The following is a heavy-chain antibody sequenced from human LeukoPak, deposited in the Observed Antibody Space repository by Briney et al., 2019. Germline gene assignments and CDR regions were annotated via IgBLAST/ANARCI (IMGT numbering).Heavy chain of an antibody. J-gene: IGHJ4*02. CDR3: ARVGVSGSYRYFDY. V-gene: IGHV3-53*01. CDR1: GFTVSSNY. CDR2: ISSGGRT. D-gene: IGHD1-26*01. Sequence: PGGSLRLSCAASGFTVSSNYMSWVRPTPGKGLEWVSTISSGGRTYYADSVKGRFTISRDNSKNTLYLQMNSLRAEDTAVYHCARVGVSGSYRYFDYWGQGILVTVSS.